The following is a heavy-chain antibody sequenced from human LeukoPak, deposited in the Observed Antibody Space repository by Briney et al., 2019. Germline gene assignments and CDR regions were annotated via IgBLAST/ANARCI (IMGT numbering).Heavy chain of an antibody. V-gene: IGHV3-30-3*01. J-gene: IGHJ4*02. CDR2: ISYEGSNK. CDR1: GFTFSSYA. D-gene: IGHD2-2*01. Sequence: PGGSLRLSCAASGFTFSSYAMHWVRQAPGKGLEWVAVISYEGSNKYYADSVRGRFTISRDNSKNTLYLQMNSLRAEDTAVYYCARDGGRAIVVVPAARGYFDYWGQGALVTVSS. CDR3: ARDGGRAIVVVPAARGYFDY.